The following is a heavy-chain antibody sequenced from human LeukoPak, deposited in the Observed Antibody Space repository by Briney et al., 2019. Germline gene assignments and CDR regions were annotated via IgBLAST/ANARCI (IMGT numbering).Heavy chain of an antibody. CDR3: AKGSYYDSSGYYYFDY. CDR2: ISASSSI. V-gene: IGHV3-23*01. CDR1: GFTFSSYA. J-gene: IGHJ4*02. Sequence: GRSLRLSCAASGFTFSSYAMNWVRQAPGKGLEWVSGISASSSIYYADSVKGRFTISRDNSKNTLYLQVNSLRADDTAVYYCAKGSYYDSSGYYYFDYWGQGTLVTVSS. D-gene: IGHD3-22*01.